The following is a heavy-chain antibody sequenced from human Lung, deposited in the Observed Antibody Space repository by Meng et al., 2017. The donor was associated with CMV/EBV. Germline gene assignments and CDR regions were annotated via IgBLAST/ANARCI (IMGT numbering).Heavy chain of an antibody. CDR3: ARDLRVRGVKGGSRYYGMDV. CDR2: INSDGSST. D-gene: IGHD3-10*01. Sequence: GGSXRLSCAASGFTFSSYWMHWVRQAPGKGLVWVSRINSDGSSTSYADSVKGRFTISRDNAKNTLYLQMNSLRAEDTAVYYCARDLRVRGVKGGSRYYGMDVWXQGTTVTVSS. CDR1: GFTFSSYW. J-gene: IGHJ6*02. V-gene: IGHV3-74*01.